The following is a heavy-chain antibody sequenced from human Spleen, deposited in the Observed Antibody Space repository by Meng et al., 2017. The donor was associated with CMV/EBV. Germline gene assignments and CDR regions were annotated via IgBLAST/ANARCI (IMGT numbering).Heavy chain of an antibody. Sequence: SCKASGYTFISHGIGWVRPAPGQGLEWMGWISPYNGNTNYAQKLQGRVTMTTDTSTSTAYMELRSLRSDDSAVYYCARRSGQGGSDYWGQGTLVTVSS. V-gene: IGHV1-18*01. CDR2: ISPYNGNT. CDR3: ARRSGQGGSDY. CDR1: GYTFISHG. J-gene: IGHJ4*02. D-gene: IGHD3-16*01.